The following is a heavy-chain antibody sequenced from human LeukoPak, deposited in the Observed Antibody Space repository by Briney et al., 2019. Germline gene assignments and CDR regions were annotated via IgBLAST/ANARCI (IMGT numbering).Heavy chain of an antibody. V-gene: IGHV3-74*01. CDR2: INRDGSTT. D-gene: IGHD3-9*01. J-gene: IGHJ4*02. Sequence: GGSLRLSCAASGFIFSNNWMYWIRQAPGKGLVWVSRINRDGSTTNYADSVRGRFTISRDNAKNTSYLQMNSLRVEDTAVYYCARIDAPIDYWGQGTLVTVSS. CDR1: GFIFSNNW. CDR3: ARIDAPIDY.